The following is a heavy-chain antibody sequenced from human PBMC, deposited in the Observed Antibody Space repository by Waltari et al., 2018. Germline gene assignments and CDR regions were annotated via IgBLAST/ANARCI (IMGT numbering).Heavy chain of an antibody. CDR3: ARVEAVVAAPFDY. J-gene: IGHJ4*02. CDR2: INHSGST. Sequence: QVQLQQWGAGLLKPSETLSLTCAVYGGSFSGYYWSWIRQPPGKGLEWIGEINHSGSTNYNPSLKSRVTISVGTSKNQFSLKLSSVTAADTAVYYCARVEAVVAAPFDYWGQGTLVTVSS. D-gene: IGHD2-15*01. V-gene: IGHV4-34*01. CDR1: GGSFSGYY.